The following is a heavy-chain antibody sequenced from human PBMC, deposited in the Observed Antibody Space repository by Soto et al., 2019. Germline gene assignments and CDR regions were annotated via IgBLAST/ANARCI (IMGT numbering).Heavy chain of an antibody. CDR3: ARARSSSWYWVY. D-gene: IGHD6-13*01. CDR2: IYYSGST. J-gene: IGHJ4*02. V-gene: IGHV4-31*03. CDR1: GGSISSGGYY. Sequence: SETLSLTCTVSGGSISSGGYYWSWIRQHPGKGLEWIGYIYYSGSTYYNPSLKSRVTISVDASKNQFSLKLSSVTAADTAVYYCARARSSSWYWVYWGQGTLVTVSS.